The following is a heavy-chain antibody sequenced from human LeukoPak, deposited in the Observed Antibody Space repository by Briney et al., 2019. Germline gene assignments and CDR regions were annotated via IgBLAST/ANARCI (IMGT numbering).Heavy chain of an antibody. Sequence: SETLSLTCTVSGGSISSYYWSWIRQPPGKGLEWIGYIYYSGSTDYNPSLKSRVTISVDTSKNQFSLKLSSVTAADTAVYYCAREGRYCSSTSCSTTLDYYGMDVWGQGTTVTVSS. CDR2: IYYSGST. CDR1: GGSISSYY. J-gene: IGHJ6*02. CDR3: AREGRYCSSTSCSTTLDYYGMDV. D-gene: IGHD2-2*01. V-gene: IGHV4-59*01.